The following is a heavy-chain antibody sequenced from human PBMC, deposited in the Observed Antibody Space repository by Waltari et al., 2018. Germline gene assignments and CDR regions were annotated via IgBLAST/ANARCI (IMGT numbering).Heavy chain of an antibody. J-gene: IGHJ4*02. Sequence: EVQLVESGGGLVQPGGSLRLSWSAAGISFSSFWMAWVRQAPGKGLEWVANIKQDGSEEYYVDSVKGRFTISKDNAKNSLYLQMNSLRAEDTAVYFCARERRGQSGWYYFDFWGQGSLVTVSS. CDR2: IKQDGSEE. CDR3: ARERRGQSGWYYFDF. CDR1: GISFSSFW. V-gene: IGHV3-7*01. D-gene: IGHD6-19*01.